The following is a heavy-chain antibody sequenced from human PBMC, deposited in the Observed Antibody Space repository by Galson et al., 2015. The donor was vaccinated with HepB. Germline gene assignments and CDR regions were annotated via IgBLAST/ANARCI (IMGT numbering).Heavy chain of an antibody. CDR1: GYTFTGYY. Sequence: SVKVSCKASGYTFTGYYMHWVRQAPGQGLEWMGWINPNSGGTNYAQKFQGRVTMTRDTSISTAYMELSRLRSDDTAVYYCARDSPYSYGYGYFDYWGQGTLVTVSS. D-gene: IGHD5-18*01. CDR3: ARDSPYSYGYGYFDY. V-gene: IGHV1-2*02. CDR2: INPNSGGT. J-gene: IGHJ4*02.